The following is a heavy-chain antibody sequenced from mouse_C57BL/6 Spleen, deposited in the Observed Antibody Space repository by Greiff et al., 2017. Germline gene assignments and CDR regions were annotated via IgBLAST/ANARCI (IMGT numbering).Heavy chain of an antibody. Sequence: EVQGVESGPGMVKPSQSLSLTCTVTGYSITSGYDWHWIRHFPGNKLEWMGYISYSGSTNYNPSLKSRISITHDTSKNHFFLKLNSVTTEDTATYYCARGEYYGSSWYFDVWGTGTTVTVSS. V-gene: IGHV3-1*01. D-gene: IGHD1-1*01. CDR2: ISYSGST. CDR3: ARGEYYGSSWYFDV. J-gene: IGHJ1*03. CDR1: GYSITSGYD.